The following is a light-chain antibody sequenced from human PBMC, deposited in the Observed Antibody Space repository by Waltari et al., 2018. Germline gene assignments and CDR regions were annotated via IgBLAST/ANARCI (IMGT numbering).Light chain of an antibody. V-gene: IGKV3-11*01. CDR3: QQRSSWPRT. J-gene: IGKJ4*01. CDR1: QSVSRF. Sequence: EIVLTQSPATLSLSPGQRATLSCRTSQSVSRFLAWYQQMPGQAPRLLIYDASTRATGIPARFSCSGSGTDFTLTVSSLDPYDLAVYYCQQRSSWPRTFGGGTRVQIK. CDR2: DAS.